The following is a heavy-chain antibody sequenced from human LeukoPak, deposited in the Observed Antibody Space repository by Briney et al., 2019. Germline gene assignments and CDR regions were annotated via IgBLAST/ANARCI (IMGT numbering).Heavy chain of an antibody. CDR2: IYSGGST. CDR1: GFTVSRNY. J-gene: IGHJ4*02. V-gene: IGHV3-66*01. Sequence: GGSLRLSCAASGFTVSRNYMSWVRQAPGKGLEWVSIIYSGGSTYYADSVKGRFTISRDNSKNTLYLQMNSLRAEDTAVYYCARAGPSSSWHQFDYWGQGTLVTVSS. D-gene: IGHD6-13*01. CDR3: ARAGPSSSWHQFDY.